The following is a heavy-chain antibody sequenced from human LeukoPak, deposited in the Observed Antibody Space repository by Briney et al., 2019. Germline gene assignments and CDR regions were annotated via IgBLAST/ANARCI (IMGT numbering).Heavy chain of an antibody. J-gene: IGHJ5*02. D-gene: IGHD6-19*01. CDR2: ISWNSGSI. V-gene: IGHV3-9*01. Sequence: GGSLRLSCAASGFTFDDYAMHWVRQAPGKGLEWVSGISWNSGSIGYADSVKGRFTISRDNAKKSLYLQMNSLRTEDTAFYYCAKGPILGYSSRWFDDWGQGTLVTVSS. CDR3: AKGPILGYSSRWFDD. CDR1: GFTFDDYA.